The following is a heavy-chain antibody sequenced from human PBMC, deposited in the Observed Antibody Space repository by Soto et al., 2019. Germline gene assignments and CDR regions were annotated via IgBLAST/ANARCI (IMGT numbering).Heavy chain of an antibody. CDR2: ISGSGGST. CDR3: AKVQLLWFGGTSWFDP. D-gene: IGHD3-10*01. V-gene: IGHV3-23*01. CDR1: GFTFSSYA. J-gene: IGHJ5*02. Sequence: PGGSLRLSCAASGFTFSSYAMSWVRQAPGKGLEWVSAISGSGGSTYYADSVKGRFTISRDNSKNTLYLQMNSLRAEDTAVYYCAKVQLLWFGGTSWFDPWGQGTLVTVSS.